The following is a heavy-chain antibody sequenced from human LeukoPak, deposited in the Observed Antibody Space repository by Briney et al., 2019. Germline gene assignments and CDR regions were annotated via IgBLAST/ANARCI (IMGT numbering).Heavy chain of an antibody. Sequence: SETLSLTCTVSGGSISSYYWSWIRQPAGKGLEWIGRIYNGGIITYNPSLKSRVTMSIDTSNNQFSLRLRFVTAADTAVYYCAKRAMVRGVCWFDPWGQGTLVTVSS. CDR2: IYNGGII. V-gene: IGHV4-4*07. CDR1: GGSISSYY. CDR3: AKRAMVRGVCWFDP. J-gene: IGHJ5*02. D-gene: IGHD3-10*01.